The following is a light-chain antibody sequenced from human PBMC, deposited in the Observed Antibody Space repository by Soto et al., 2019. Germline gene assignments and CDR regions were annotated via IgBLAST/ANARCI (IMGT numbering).Light chain of an antibody. CDR2: DVT. V-gene: IGLV2-11*01. Sequence: QFVLTQPRSVSGSPGQSVTIACTGTSSDVGRYDYVSWYQQHPGEAPKLVVYDVTKRPSGVPDRFSGSKSGNTASLTISGLQAEDEADYYCCSYAGIYSYVFGTGTTLTVL. CDR1: SSDVGRYDY. J-gene: IGLJ1*01. CDR3: CSYAGIYSYV.